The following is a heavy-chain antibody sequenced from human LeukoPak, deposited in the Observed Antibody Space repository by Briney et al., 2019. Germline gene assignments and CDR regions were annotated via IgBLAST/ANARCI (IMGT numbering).Heavy chain of an antibody. D-gene: IGHD3-10*01. Sequence: SETLSLTCTVSGGSISSGGYYWSWIRQHPGKGLEWIGYIYYSGSTNYNPSLKNRVTISVDTSKNQFSLKLSSVTAADTAVYYCARDRGPDSQYAFDIWGQGTMVTVSS. V-gene: IGHV4-61*08. CDR1: GGSISSGGYY. CDR3: ARDRGPDSQYAFDI. CDR2: IYYSGST. J-gene: IGHJ3*02.